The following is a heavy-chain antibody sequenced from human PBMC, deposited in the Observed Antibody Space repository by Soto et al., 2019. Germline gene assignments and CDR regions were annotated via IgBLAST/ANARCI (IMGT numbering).Heavy chain of an antibody. CDR2: IYYSGST. V-gene: IGHV4-30-2*05. J-gene: IGHJ5*02. CDR1: GGSISSGGYS. Sequence: SETLSLTCTVSGGSISSGGYSWSWIRQPPGKGLEWIGYIYYSGSTYYNPSLKSRVTISVDTSKNQFSLKLSSVTAADTAVYYCARERPDGARLDPWGQGTLVTVSS. D-gene: IGHD6-6*01. CDR3: ARERPDGARLDP.